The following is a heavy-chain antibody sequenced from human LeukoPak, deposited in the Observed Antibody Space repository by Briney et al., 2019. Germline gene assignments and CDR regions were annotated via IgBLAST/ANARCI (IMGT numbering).Heavy chain of an antibody. CDR2: FDPEDGET. Sequence: ASVKVSCKVSGYTLTELSMHWVRQAPGKGLEWMGGFDPEDGETIYAQKFQGRVTMTEDTSTDTAYMELSSLRSEDTAVYYCATSRYNYVWGSYRPSKYYFDYWGQGTLVTVSA. D-gene: IGHD3-16*02. J-gene: IGHJ4*02. CDR3: ATSRYNYVWGSYRPSKYYFDY. CDR1: GYTLTELS. V-gene: IGHV1-24*01.